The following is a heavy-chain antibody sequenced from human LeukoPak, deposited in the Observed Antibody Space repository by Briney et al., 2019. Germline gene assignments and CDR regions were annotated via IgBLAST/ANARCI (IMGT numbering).Heavy chain of an antibody. V-gene: IGHV3-33*03. CDR3: TKGPCPYVIGY. CDR1: GFLVRSCG. CDR2: IWSNGNNK. J-gene: IGHJ4*02. D-gene: IGHD3-22*01. Sequence: PGGSLRLSCAASGFLVRSCGMHGVRQAPGKGLEGLAVIWSNGNNKYYADSVKARFTIPRDVSQNKLHLQMNSPRAEDRAVYYCTKGPCPYVIGYWGKGTLVAVSS.